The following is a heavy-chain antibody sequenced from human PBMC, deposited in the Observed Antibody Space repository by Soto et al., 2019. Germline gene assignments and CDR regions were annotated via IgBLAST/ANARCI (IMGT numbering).Heavy chain of an antibody. D-gene: IGHD3-22*01. CDR3: AAFYYYDSSGYPETHDAFDI. CDR1: GGSISSGVYY. CDR2: IYYSGST. J-gene: IGHJ3*02. V-gene: IGHV4-31*03. Sequence: SETLSLTCTVSGGSISSGVYYWSWIRQHPGKGLEWIGYIYYSGSTYYNPSLKSRVTISVDTSKNQFSLKLSSVTAADTAVYYCAAFYYYDSSGYPETHDAFDIWGQRTMVTVS.